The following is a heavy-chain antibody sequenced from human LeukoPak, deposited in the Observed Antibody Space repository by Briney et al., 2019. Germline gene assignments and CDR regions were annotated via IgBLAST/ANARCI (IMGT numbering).Heavy chain of an antibody. CDR1: GYTFTSYY. CDR3: ARDLGVQGNIDY. Sequence: ASVKVSCKASGYTFTSYYMHWVRQAPGQGLECIGISNPSGGSTSYAQKCQGRVTMNRNTSTSTVYMELSSLRSEDTAVYYCARDLGVQGNIDYWGQGTLVTVSS. V-gene: IGHV1-46*03. D-gene: IGHD2-8*01. CDR2: SNPSGGST. J-gene: IGHJ4*02.